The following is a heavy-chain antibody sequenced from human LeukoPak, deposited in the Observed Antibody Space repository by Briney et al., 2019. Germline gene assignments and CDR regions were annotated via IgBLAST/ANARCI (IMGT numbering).Heavy chain of an antibody. CDR2: IYSGGST. V-gene: IGHV3-66*01. J-gene: IGHJ4*02. D-gene: IGHD4-17*01. Sequence: GGSLRLSCAASGFNVIINYMSWVRQPPGKGLGWDSIIYSGGSTYYADSVKDRFTISSDNFKNTLYLQMNSLRAEDTAVYYCARGRVDYGDYDGYFDYWGQGTLVTVSS. CDR3: ARGRVDYGDYDGYFDY. CDR1: GFNVIINY.